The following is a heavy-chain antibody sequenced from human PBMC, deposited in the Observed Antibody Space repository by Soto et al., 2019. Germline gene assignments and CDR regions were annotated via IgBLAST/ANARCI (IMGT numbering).Heavy chain of an antibody. Sequence: GGALRVSCAASGFTRNSYGMNWVRQAPGKGLEWVLYISSSSSSSIIYYADSVEGRFTISRDSAKNSLYLQMNSLRDEDTALYYCARVGRALYGMDVWGQGTTVTVSS. V-gene: IGHV3-48*02. CDR3: ARVGRALYGMDV. J-gene: IGHJ6*02. CDR1: GFTRNSYG. CDR2: ISSSSSSSII.